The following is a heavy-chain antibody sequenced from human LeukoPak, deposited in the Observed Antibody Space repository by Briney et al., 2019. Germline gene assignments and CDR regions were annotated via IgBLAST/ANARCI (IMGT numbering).Heavy chain of an antibody. D-gene: IGHD3-10*01. V-gene: IGHV3-30-3*02. CDR3: AKYKRYYGSGSPFDP. CDR2: ISYDGSNK. CDR1: GFTFSSYA. Sequence: GGSLRLSCAASGFTFSSYAMHWVRQAPGKGLEWVAVISYDGSNKYYADPVKGRFTISRDNSKNTLYLQMNSLRAEDTAVYYCAKYKRYYGSGSPFDPWGQGTLVTVSS. J-gene: IGHJ5*02.